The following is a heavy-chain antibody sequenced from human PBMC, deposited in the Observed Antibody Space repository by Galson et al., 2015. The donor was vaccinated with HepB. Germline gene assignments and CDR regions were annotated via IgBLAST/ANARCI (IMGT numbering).Heavy chain of an antibody. D-gene: IGHD6-6*01. CDR2: ITGSSIGT. J-gene: IGHJ4*02. CDR3: AKDLGDSLAARWDY. V-gene: IGHV3-23*01. CDR1: GFTFSSHA. Sequence: LRISCAASGFTFSSHAMSWVRQAPGKGLEWVSTITGSSIGTFYADYVKGRVTISRDNSKNTLYLQMNSLRADDTAVYYCAKDLGDSLAARWDYWGQGTLVTVSS.